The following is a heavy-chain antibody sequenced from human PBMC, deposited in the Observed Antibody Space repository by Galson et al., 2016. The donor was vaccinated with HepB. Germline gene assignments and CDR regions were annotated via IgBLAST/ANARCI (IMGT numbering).Heavy chain of an antibody. V-gene: IGHV2-5*02. CDR1: GFSLSTTGVG. CDR2: IYWDGDE. D-gene: IGHD1-26*01. J-gene: IGHJ4*02. CDR3: VHIVHSGSYYYFAY. Sequence: PALVKPTQTLTLTCIFSGFSLSTTGVGVGWMRQPPGKTLEWLAHIYWDGDERYSPSLKSRLTITKDTSKNRVVLTMTNMDPVDTATYYCVHIVHSGSYYYFAYWGQGTLVTGSS.